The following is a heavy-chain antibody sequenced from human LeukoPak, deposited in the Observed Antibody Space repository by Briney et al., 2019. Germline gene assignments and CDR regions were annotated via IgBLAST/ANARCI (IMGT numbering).Heavy chain of an antibody. CDR2: IYSGGST. V-gene: IGHV3-66*01. CDR3: ARDSIEYSSSSLYYYGMDV. J-gene: IGHJ6*02. D-gene: IGHD6-6*01. Sequence: GGSLRLSCAASGFTVSSNYMSWVRQAPGKGLEWVSVIYSGGSTYYADSVKGRFTISRDNSKNTLYLQMNSLRAGDTAVYYCARDSIEYSSSSLYYYGMDVWGQGTTVTVSS. CDR1: GFTVSSNY.